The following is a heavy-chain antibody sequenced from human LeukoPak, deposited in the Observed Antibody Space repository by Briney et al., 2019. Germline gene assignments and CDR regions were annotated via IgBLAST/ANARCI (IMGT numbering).Heavy chain of an antibody. CDR1: GGSISSYY. CDR3: AREYDFWSGSYYYYYYGMDV. CDR2: IYYSGST. D-gene: IGHD3-3*01. V-gene: IGHV4-59*01. J-gene: IGHJ6*02. Sequence: SETLSLTCTVSGGSISSYYWSWIRQPPGKGLEWIGYIYYSGSTNYNPSLKSRVTISVDTSKNQFSLKLSSVTAADTAVYYCAREYDFWSGSYYYYYYGMDVWGQGTTVTVSS.